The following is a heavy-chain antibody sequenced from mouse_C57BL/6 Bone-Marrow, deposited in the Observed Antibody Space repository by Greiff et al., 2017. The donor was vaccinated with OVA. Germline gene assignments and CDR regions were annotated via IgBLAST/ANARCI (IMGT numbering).Heavy chain of an antibody. CDR3: ARALYGTPFAY. J-gene: IGHJ3*01. CDR1: GYTFTSYW. V-gene: IGHV1-52*01. Sequence: VQLQQPGAELVRPGSSVKLSCKASGYTFTSYWMHWVKQRPIQGLEWIGNIDPSDSETHYNQKFKDKATLTVDKSSNTAYMQLSSLTSEDSAVYYCARALYGTPFAYWGQGTLVTVSA. D-gene: IGHD2-1*01. CDR2: IDPSDSET.